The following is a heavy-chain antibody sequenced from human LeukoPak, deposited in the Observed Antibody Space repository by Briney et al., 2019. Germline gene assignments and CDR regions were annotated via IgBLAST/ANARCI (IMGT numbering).Heavy chain of an antibody. V-gene: IGHV3-33*06. D-gene: IGHD3-10*01. CDR1: GFTFSSYG. CDR2: IWYDGSNK. CDR3: AKDRDGGYFDY. Sequence: GGSLRLSCAASGFTFSSYGIHWVRQAPGKGLEWVAVIWYDGSNKYYADSVKGRFTISRDNSKNTLYLQMNSLRAEDTAVYYCAKDRDGGYFDYWGQGTLVTVSS. J-gene: IGHJ4*02.